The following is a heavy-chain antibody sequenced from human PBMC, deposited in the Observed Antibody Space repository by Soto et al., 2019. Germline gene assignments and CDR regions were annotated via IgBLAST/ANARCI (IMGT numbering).Heavy chain of an antibody. CDR1: GGTFNRYG. J-gene: IGHJ6*02. CDR2: IIPIFGTA. CDR3: ARATTSHSYYFYGMDV. V-gene: IGHV1-69*12. Sequence: QVQLVQSGAEVKKPGSSVKVSCKASGGTFNRYGISWVQQAPGQGLEWMGGIIPIFGTANYAQKFQGRVTITADESTTTAYMELRSLTSEDTAVFYCARATTSHSYYFYGMDVWGQGTTVTVSS.